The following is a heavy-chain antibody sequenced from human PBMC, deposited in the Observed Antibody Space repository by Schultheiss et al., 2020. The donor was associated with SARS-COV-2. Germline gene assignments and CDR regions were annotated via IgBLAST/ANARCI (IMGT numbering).Heavy chain of an antibody. CDR1: GYSISSGYY. CDR2: IYYSGST. CDR3: ASRRLRLGELSLYGNDY. J-gene: IGHJ4*02. Sequence: SETLSLTCTVSGYSISSGYYWGWIRQPPGKGLEWIGSIYYSGSTNYNPSLKSRVTISVDTSKNQFSLKLSSVTAADTAVYYCASRRLRLGELSLYGNDYWGQGTLVTVSS. D-gene: IGHD3-16*02. V-gene: IGHV4-38-2*02.